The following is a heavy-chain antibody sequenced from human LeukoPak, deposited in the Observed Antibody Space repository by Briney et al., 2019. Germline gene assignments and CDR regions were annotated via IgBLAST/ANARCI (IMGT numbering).Heavy chain of an antibody. J-gene: IGHJ5*02. CDR2: IIPIFGTA. D-gene: IGHD6-19*01. CDR1: GGTFSNYA. CDR3: ARRAVAVLWFDP. Sequence: SVKVSCKASGGTFSNYAISWVRQAPGQGLEWMGGIIPIFGTANYAQKFQGRVTITADESTSTAYMELSSLRSEDTAVYYCARRAVAVLWFDPWGQGTLVTVSS. V-gene: IGHV1-69*13.